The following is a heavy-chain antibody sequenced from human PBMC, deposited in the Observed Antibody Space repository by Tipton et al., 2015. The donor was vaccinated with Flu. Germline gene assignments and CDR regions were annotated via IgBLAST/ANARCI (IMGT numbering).Heavy chain of an antibody. CDR3: AADHYFGSGSYY. J-gene: IGHJ4*02. CDR2: IYYSGST. V-gene: IGHV4-59*01. Sequence: TLSLTCTVSGGSFSSYYWSWIRQPPGKRPEWIGHIYYSGSTNHNPALQSRVTISVDTSKNQFSLRLSSVTAADTAVYFCAADHYFGSGSYYWGQGKMVTVSS. D-gene: IGHD3-10*01. CDR1: GGSFSSYY.